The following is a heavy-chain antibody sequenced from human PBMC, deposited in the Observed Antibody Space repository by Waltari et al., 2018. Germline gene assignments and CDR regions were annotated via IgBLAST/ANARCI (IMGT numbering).Heavy chain of an antibody. D-gene: IGHD3-22*01. CDR2: IRGSGGST. V-gene: IGHV3-23*04. CDR3: AKDRPYYYDSSGYYYVDAFDI. J-gene: IGHJ3*02. Sequence: EVQLVESGGGLVQPGGSLRLSCAASGFTFSSYAMSWVRQAPGKGLEWGSAIRGSGGSTYYADSGKGRFTISRDNSKNTLYLQMNSLRAEDTAVYYCAKDRPYYYDSSGYYYVDAFDIWGQGTMVTVSS. CDR1: GFTFSSYA.